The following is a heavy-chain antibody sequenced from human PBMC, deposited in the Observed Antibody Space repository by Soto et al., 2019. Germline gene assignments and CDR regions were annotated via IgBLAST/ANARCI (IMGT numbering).Heavy chain of an antibody. V-gene: IGHV3-66*01. D-gene: IGHD5-12*01. CDR3: ARVDSGYDAYSGDYVDY. CDR1: GFTVSSNY. Sequence: EVQLVESGGGLVQPGGSLRLSFAASGFTVSSNYMSWVRQAPGKGLEWVSVIYSGGSTYYADSVKGRFTISRDNSKNTLYLQMNSLRAEDTAVYYCARVDSGYDAYSGDYVDYWGQGTLVTVSS. CDR2: IYSGGST. J-gene: IGHJ4*02.